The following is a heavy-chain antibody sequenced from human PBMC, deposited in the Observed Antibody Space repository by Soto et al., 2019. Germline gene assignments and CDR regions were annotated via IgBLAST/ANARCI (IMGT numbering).Heavy chain of an antibody. CDR3: ARGAFWSGYRDDY. J-gene: IGHJ4*02. V-gene: IGHV4-4*02. CDR2: IYHSGST. Sequence: PSETLSLTCAVSGGSISSSNWWSWVRQPPGKGLEWIGEIYHSGSTNYNPSLKSRVTISVDNSKNQFSLKLSSVTAADTAVYYCARGAFWSGYRDDYWGQGTLVTVSS. D-gene: IGHD3-3*01. CDR1: GGSISSSNW.